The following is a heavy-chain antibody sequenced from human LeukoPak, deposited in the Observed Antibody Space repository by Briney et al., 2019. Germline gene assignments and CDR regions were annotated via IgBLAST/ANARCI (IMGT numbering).Heavy chain of an antibody. CDR1: GYTFTNYG. J-gene: IGHJ4*02. V-gene: IGHV1-18*01. CDR2: ISAYSGNI. CDR3: ARDIATVVHQD. D-gene: IGHD2-2*01. Sequence: ASVKVSCKTSGYTFTNYGITWVRQAPGQGLEWMGWISAYSGNINYVQKFQGRVTMATDTSTSTAYRELRRLRSDDTAVYYCARDIATVVHQDWGQGTLVTVSS.